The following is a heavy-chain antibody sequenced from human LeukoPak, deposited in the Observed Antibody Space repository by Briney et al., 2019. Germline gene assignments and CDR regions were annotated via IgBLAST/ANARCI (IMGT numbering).Heavy chain of an antibody. J-gene: IGHJ4*02. CDR2: IAAYNGAT. CDR3: AREDSNSENF. V-gene: IGHV1-18*01. D-gene: IGHD2/OR15-2a*01. CDR1: GYPFTSYG. Sequence: ASVKVSCKASGYPFTSYGLTWVRQTPGQGLQWMGWIAAYNGATNYAQIFQGRISMTTDTSTNTGYMELRSLTSDDTAVYYCAREDSNSENFWGQGTLVTVSS.